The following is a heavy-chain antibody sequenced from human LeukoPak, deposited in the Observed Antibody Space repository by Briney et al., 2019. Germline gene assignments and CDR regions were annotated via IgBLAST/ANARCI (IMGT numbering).Heavy chain of an antibody. CDR3: ARERPDGYCSGGSCYLGDY. J-gene: IGHJ4*02. CDR1: GGSFSGYY. D-gene: IGHD2-15*01. V-gene: IGHV4-34*01. CDR2: INHSGST. Sequence: PSETLSLTCAVYGGSFSGYYWSWIRQPPGKGLEWIGEINHSGSTNYNPSLKSRVTISVDTSKNQFSLKLSSVTAADTAVYYCARERPDGYCSGGSCYLGDYWGQGTLVTVSS.